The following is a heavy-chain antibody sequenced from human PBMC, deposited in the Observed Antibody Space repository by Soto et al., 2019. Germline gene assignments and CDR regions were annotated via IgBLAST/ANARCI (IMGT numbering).Heavy chain of an antibody. CDR3: ARGYYGDYDVFDI. CDR1: GGSISSYY. Sequence: LSETLSLTCTVSGGSISSYYWSWIRQPPGKGLEWIGYIYYSGSTNYNPSLKSRVTISVDTSKNQFSLKLSSVTAADTAVYYCARGYYGDYDVFDIWGQGTMVIGSS. V-gene: IGHV4-59*01. CDR2: IYYSGST. J-gene: IGHJ3*02. D-gene: IGHD4-17*01.